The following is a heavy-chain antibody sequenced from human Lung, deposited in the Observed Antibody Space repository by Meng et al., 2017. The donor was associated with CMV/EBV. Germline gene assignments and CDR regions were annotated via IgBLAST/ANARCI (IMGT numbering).Heavy chain of an antibody. D-gene: IGHD2-8*01. Sequence: ASXXVSXKASGYTFSGYFMYWVRQAPGQGLEWMGWINPKSGGTNYAQRFQGRVTMTRDTSTGTAYMELTRLRSDDTAVYYCARVLVMMYVDHYNIMDVWGQGTXVT. CDR3: ARVLVMMYVDHYNIMDV. CDR1: GYTFSGYF. J-gene: IGHJ6*02. V-gene: IGHV1-2*02. CDR2: INPKSGGT.